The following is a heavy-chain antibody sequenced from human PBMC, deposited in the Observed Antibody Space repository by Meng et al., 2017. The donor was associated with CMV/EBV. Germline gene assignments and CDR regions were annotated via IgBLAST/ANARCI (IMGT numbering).Heavy chain of an antibody. V-gene: IGHV3-48*03. CDR2: ISSSGSTI. J-gene: IGHJ6*02. CDR1: GFTFSSYE. D-gene: IGHD4-17*01. CDR3: ARDSGQEDYAGGVGMDV. Sequence: GESLKISCAASGFTFSSYEMNWVRQAPGKGLEWVSYISSSGSTIYYADSVKGRFTISRDNAKNSLYLQMNSLRAEDTAVYYCARDSGQEDYAGGVGMDVWGQGTTVTVSS.